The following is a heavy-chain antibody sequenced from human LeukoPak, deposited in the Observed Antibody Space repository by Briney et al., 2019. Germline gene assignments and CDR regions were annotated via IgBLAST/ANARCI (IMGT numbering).Heavy chain of an antibody. CDR1: GYTFTDYY. CDR2: IKPNSGGT. Sequence: ASVKVSCKASGYTFTDYYMHWVRQAPGQGPEWMGWIKPNSGGTSYTQKFQGRVTMTRDTSISTAYMELSRLRSDDTAVYYCARDGHDSSGYYEDCWGQGTLVTVSS. V-gene: IGHV1-2*02. J-gene: IGHJ4*02. D-gene: IGHD3-22*01. CDR3: ARDGHDSSGYYEDC.